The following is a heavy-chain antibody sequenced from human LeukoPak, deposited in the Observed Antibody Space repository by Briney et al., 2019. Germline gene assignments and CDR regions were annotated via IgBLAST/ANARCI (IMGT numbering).Heavy chain of an antibody. Sequence: GGSLRLSCEASGFTFGDYDMHWVRQATGKGLEWVSAIRSIGDRFYSDSVKGRFTISRENAKNTFYLEMNSLRVGDTAVYYCARLYSSRRCANAFDTWGQGTVVTVSS. CDR3: ARLYSSRRCANAFDT. V-gene: IGHV3-13*01. CDR2: IRSIGDR. CDR1: GFTFGDYD. J-gene: IGHJ3*02. D-gene: IGHD6-19*01.